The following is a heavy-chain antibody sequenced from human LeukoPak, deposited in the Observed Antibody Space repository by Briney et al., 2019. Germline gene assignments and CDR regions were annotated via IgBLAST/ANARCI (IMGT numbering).Heavy chain of an antibody. CDR2: IYYSGST. V-gene: IGHV4-39*07. J-gene: IGHJ6*03. Sequence: PSETLSLTCTVSGGSISSSSYYWGWIRQPPGKGLEWIGSIYYSGSTYYNPSLKSRVTISVDTSKNQFSLKLSSVTAADTAVYYCATWNDGSGSYYYYYYYMDVWGKGTTVTVSS. D-gene: IGHD3-10*01. CDR3: ATWNDGSGSYYYYYYYMDV. CDR1: GGSISSSSYY.